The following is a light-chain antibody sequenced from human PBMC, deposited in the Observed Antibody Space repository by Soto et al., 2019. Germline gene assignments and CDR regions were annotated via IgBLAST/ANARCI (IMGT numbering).Light chain of an antibody. J-gene: IGKJ5*01. CDR1: QSVSSN. CDR3: QQYNNWPPIT. CDR2: GAS. V-gene: IGKV3-15*01. Sequence: EIVLMQSPVTLSLSPGDRATLSCRASQSVSSNLAWYQQKPGQAPRLLIYGASTRATGIPARFSGSGSGTEFTLTISSLQSEDFAVYYCQQYNNWPPITFGQGTRLEIK.